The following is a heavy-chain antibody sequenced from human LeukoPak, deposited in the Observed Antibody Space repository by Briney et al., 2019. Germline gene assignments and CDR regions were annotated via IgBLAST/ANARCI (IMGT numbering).Heavy chain of an antibody. CDR3: ASSGSSGWYYFDY. V-gene: IGHV1-69*02. CDR1: GGTFSSYT. Sequence: GASVKVSCKASGGTFSSYTISWVRQAPGQGLEWMGRIIPILGIANYAQKFQGRVTITADKSTSTAYMELSSLRSEDTAVYYCASSGSSGWYYFDYWGQGTLVTVSS. CDR2: IIPILGIA. J-gene: IGHJ4*02. D-gene: IGHD6-19*01.